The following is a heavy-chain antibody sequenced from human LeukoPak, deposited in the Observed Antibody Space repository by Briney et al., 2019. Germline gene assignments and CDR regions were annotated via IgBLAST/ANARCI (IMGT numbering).Heavy chain of an antibody. V-gene: IGHV4-38-2*02. J-gene: IGHJ5*01. D-gene: IGHD5-12*01. CDR1: GYSIKSGHY. CDR3: ARDLGYSGFDWAT. Sequence: SETLSLTCTVSGYSIKSGHYGSWVRPPPGKRLEWIGSIHSSETAYYNPTLKSRVTISVDASKNQFSLNLTSVTAADAAVYYCARDLGYSGFDWATWGQGTLVTVSS. CDR2: IHSSETA.